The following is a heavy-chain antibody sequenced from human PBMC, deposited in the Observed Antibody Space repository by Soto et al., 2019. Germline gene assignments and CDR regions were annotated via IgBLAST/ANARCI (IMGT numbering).Heavy chain of an antibody. CDR1: GGTFSNDI. CDR3: ARELPIGSTCRGYAAIDY. V-gene: IGHV1-69*08. Sequence: QVQLVQSGAEVKKPGSSVKVSCKTSGGTFSNDIITWVRQAPGQGLEWMGRIIPLLDIANYAQKFQGRVTITADKSTGTPYIELNSLRSEVTTVYYCARELPIGSTCRGYAAIDYWGPGTLVTVAS. J-gene: IGHJ4*02. CDR2: IIPLLDIA. D-gene: IGHD5-12*01.